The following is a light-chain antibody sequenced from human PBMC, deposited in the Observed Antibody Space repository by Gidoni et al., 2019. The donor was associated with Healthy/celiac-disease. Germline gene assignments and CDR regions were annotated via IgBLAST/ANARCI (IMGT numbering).Light chain of an antibody. J-gene: IGKJ1*01. V-gene: IGKV1-5*01. CDR1: QSISSW. CDR2: DAS. CDR3: QQYNSYPT. Sequence: DIQMTQSPSTLSASVGDRVTITCRASQSISSWLAWYQQKPGKAPKLLIYDASSLESGVPSRFSGSESGTEFTLTISSLQPDDFATYYCQQYNSYPTFGQGTKVEIK.